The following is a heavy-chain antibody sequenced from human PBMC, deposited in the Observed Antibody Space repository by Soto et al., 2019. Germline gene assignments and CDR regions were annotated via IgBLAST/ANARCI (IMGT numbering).Heavy chain of an antibody. V-gene: IGHV4-59*08. D-gene: IGHD3-9*01. CDR3: ARLEDDILTGYPYYYYMDV. CDR1: GGSISSYY. J-gene: IGHJ6*03. Sequence: SETLSLTCTVSGGSISSYYWSWIRQPPGKGLEWIGYIYYSGSTNYNPSLKSRVTISVDTSKNQFSLKLSSVTAADTAVYYCARLEDDILTGYPYYYYMDVWGKGTTVTVSS. CDR2: IYYSGST.